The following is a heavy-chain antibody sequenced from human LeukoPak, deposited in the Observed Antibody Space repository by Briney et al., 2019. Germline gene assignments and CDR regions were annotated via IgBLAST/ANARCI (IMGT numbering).Heavy chain of an antibody. V-gene: IGHV3-20*04. CDR1: GFTFDDYG. J-gene: IGHJ5*02. CDR3: AKGGYSYYRGDWFGP. D-gene: IGHD5-18*01. CDR2: INWNGGST. Sequence: GGSLRLSCAASGFTFDDYGMSWVRQAPGKGLEWVSGINWNGGSTGYADSVKGRFTISRDNAKNSLYLQMNSLRAEDTALYYCAKGGYSYYRGDWFGPWGQGTLVTVSS.